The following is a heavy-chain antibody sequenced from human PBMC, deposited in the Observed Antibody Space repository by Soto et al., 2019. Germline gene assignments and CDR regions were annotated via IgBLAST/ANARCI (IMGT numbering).Heavy chain of an antibody. CDR2: ISSTSSYI. CDR3: ARDPDYYDSICYYSIDY. CDR1: GFPFSSCS. V-gene: IGHV3-21*01. J-gene: IGHJ4*02. Sequence: GGSLRLSCTASGFPFSSCSMNWVRQAPGKGLEWVSFISSTSSYIYYADSVKGRFTISRDNAKNSLYLQMNSLRAEDTAVYYCARDPDYYDSICYYSIDYWGQGTLVTVSS. D-gene: IGHD3-22*01.